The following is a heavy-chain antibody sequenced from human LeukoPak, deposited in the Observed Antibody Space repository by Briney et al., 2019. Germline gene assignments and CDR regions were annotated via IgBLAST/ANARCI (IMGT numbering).Heavy chain of an antibody. CDR2: IYSGGST. J-gene: IGHJ5*02. D-gene: IGHD3-16*02. CDR3: ARENMITFGGVIAQNWFDP. Sequence: PGGSLRLSCAASGFTVSSNYMSWVRQAPGKGLEWVSVIYSGGSTYYADSVKGRFTISRDNSENMLYLQMNSLRAEDTAVYYCARENMITFGGVIAQNWFDPWGQGTLVTVSS. V-gene: IGHV3-53*01. CDR1: GFTVSSNY.